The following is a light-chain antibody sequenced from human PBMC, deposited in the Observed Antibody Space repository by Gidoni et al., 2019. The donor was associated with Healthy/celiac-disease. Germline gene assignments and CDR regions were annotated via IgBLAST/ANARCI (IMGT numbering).Light chain of an antibody. Sequence: QLVLTQSPSPSASLVASVKLTCTLSSGHSSYAISWHPQQPEKGPRYLMKLNSDGSHSKGDGIPDRFSGSSSGAERYLTISSLQSEDEADYYCQTWGTGIPVVFGGGTKLTVL. CDR2: LNSDGSH. CDR1: SGHSSYA. CDR3: QTWGTGIPVV. J-gene: IGLJ2*01. V-gene: IGLV4-69*01.